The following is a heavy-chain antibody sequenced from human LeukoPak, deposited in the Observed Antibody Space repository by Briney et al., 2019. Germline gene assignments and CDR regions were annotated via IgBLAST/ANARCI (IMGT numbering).Heavy chain of an antibody. CDR1: VFTFSSYW. Sequence: GGSLRLSCAASVFTFSSYWMSWVRQAPGKGLEWVANIKQDGSEKYYVDSVKGRFTISRDNAKNSLYLQMNSLRAEDTAVYYCARDRGPSSGWPKPFDYWGQGTLVTVSS. CDR2: IKQDGSEK. D-gene: IGHD6-19*01. CDR3: ARDRGPSSGWPKPFDY. V-gene: IGHV3-7*01. J-gene: IGHJ4*02.